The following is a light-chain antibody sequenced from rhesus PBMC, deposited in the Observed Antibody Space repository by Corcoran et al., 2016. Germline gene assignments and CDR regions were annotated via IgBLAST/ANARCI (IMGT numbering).Light chain of an antibody. CDR3: QQHNSYPHS. CDR1: QTINYY. Sequence: DIQMTQSPSSLSASVGDRVTITCRASQTINYYLAWYQQKPGKVPKLLIYAASTLQSGVPSRFSGRGSGTDVTLTISSRQPEDFATYYCQQHNSYPHSFGQGTKVEIK. V-gene: IGKV1-44*03. CDR2: AAS. J-gene: IGKJ2*01.